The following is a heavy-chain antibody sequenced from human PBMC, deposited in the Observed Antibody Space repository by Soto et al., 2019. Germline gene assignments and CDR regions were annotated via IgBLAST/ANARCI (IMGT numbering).Heavy chain of an antibody. CDR2: IYYTGYT. Sequence: HVQLRESGPGLVQPSETLSLTCTVSGDSIGGYYWNWIRQTAGEGLEWIGFIYYTGYTYYNPSLQRRVTLSVDTSKNRFPPNLTSVPAASSAMYYCARHGSRDVVRFDYWGQGILVSVSS. D-gene: IGHD2-15*01. J-gene: IGHJ4*02. CDR3: ARHGSRDVVRFDY. CDR1: GDSIGGYY. V-gene: IGHV4-59*08.